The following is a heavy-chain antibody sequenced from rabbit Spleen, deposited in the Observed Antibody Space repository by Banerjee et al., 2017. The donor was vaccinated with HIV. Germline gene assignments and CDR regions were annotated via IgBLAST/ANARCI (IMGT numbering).Heavy chain of an antibody. CDR3: ARGSATMTMVITGYYFNL. Sequence: QSLEESGGDLVKPGASLTLTCIASGVSFSGNSYMCWVRQAPGKGLEWIACIYSGSSGDTYYASWAKGRITISKTSSTTLTLQMTSLTAADTATYFCARGSATMTMVITGYYFNLWGQGTLVTVS. CDR1: GVSFSGNSY. J-gene: IGHJ4*01. CDR2: IYSGSSGDT. D-gene: IGHD2-1*01. V-gene: IGHV1S40*01.